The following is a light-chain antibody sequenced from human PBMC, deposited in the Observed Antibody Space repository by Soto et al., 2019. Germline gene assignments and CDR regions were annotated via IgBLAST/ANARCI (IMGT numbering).Light chain of an antibody. CDR2: SNN. J-gene: IGLJ2*01. V-gene: IGLV1-44*01. Sequence: QSVLTQPPSASGTPGQRVTISCSGSSSNIGSNTVNWYQQLPGTAPKLVIYSNNQRPSGVPDRFSGSKSGTSASLAISGLQSEDEADYYCVAWDDSLXGYVVFGGGTKVTVL. CDR1: SSNIGSNT. CDR3: VAWDDSLXGYVV.